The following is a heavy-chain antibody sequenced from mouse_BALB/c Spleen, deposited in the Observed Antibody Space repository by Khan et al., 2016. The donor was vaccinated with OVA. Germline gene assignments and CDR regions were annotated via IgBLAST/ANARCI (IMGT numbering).Heavy chain of an antibody. Sequence: EVQLQESGPGLVKPSQSLSLTCTVTGYSITSDYAWNWIRQFPGNKLEWMAYITYSGSTGYNPSLKGRISITRDTSKNQFFLQLSSVTTADTATYYCARDYGSSYLFFDSWGQGTTLTVSS. CDR3: ARDYGSSYLFFDS. V-gene: IGHV3-2*02. CDR1: GYSITSDYA. D-gene: IGHD1-1*01. CDR2: ITYSGST. J-gene: IGHJ2*01.